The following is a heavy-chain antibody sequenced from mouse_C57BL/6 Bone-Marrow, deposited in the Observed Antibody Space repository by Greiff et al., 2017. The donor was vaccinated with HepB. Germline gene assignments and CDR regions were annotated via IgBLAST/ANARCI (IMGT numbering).Heavy chain of an antibody. J-gene: IGHJ2*01. D-gene: IGHD1-1*01. Sequence: EVKLVESVAELVRPGASVKLSCTASGFNIKNTYMHWVKQRPEQGLEWIGRIDPANGNTKYAPKFQGKATITADTSSNTAYLQLSSLTSEDTAIYYCARVYYGSSYVDYWGQGTTLTVSS. V-gene: IGHV14-3*01. CDR2: IDPANGNT. CDR1: GFNIKNTY. CDR3: ARVYYGSSYVDY.